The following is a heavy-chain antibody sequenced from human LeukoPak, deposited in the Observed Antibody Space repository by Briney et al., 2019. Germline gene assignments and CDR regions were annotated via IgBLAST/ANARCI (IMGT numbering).Heavy chain of an antibody. CDR1: GFTFGDSY. V-gene: IGHV3-11*04. Sequence: GGSLRLSCAASGFTFGDSYMCWIRQAPGKGLEWLSYISGSGGDINYADSVKGRFTISRDNAKNSLYLQMNSLRAEDTAVYYCVKLVGATEDDAFDIWGQGTMVTVSS. J-gene: IGHJ3*02. D-gene: IGHD1-26*01. CDR2: ISGSGGDI. CDR3: VKLVGATEDDAFDI.